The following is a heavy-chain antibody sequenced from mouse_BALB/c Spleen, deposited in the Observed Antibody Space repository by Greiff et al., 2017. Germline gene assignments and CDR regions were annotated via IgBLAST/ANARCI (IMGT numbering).Heavy chain of an antibody. CDR1: GFTFSSYT. CDR2: ISNGGGST. J-gene: IGHJ4*01. Sequence: EVHLVESGGGLVQPGGSLKLSCAASGFTFSSYTMSWVRQTPEKRLEWVAYISNGGGSTYYPDTVKGRFTISRDNAKNTLYLQMSSLKSEDTAMYYCARWMITTRYAMDYWGQGTSVTVSS. D-gene: IGHD2-4*01. V-gene: IGHV5-12-2*01. CDR3: ARWMITTRYAMDY.